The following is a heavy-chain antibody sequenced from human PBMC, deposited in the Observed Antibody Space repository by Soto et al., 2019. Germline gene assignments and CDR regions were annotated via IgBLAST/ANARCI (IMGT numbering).Heavy chain of an antibody. J-gene: IGHJ6*02. CDR2: ISGSGTST. Sequence: GGSLRLSCAASGFSFSSYAMNWVRQAPGKGPEWVSAISGSGTSTYYADSVKGRFTISRDNFKNTLFLQMNSLRAEDTAVYYCARGHQVVTAKYYYYYGMDVWGQGTTVTVS. CDR1: GFSFSSYA. V-gene: IGHV3-23*01. D-gene: IGHD2-21*02. CDR3: ARGHQVVTAKYYYYYGMDV.